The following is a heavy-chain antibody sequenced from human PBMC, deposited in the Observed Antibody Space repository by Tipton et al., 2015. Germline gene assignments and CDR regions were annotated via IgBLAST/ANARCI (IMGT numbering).Heavy chain of an antibody. CDR3: ARDLEHGMDV. CDR1: GGSIDSYY. V-gene: IGHV4-59*01. Sequence: TLSLTCTVSGGSIDSYYWSWIRQPPGMRLEWIGYIDFRGSTEYNPSVKSRVSISVDRSKNQFSLKLSSVTAADTAVYYCARDLEHGMDVRGQGTTVTVSS. CDR2: IDFRGST. D-gene: IGHD5-24*01. J-gene: IGHJ6*02.